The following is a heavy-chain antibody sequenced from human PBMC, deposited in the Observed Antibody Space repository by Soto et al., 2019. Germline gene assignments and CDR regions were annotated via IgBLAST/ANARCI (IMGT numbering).Heavy chain of an antibody. CDR1: GFTFSTYA. D-gene: IGHD2-15*01. J-gene: IGHJ6*02. CDR2: ISGSGGTT. CDR3: ARYCSPTSCTIGYGMDV. Sequence: EVQLLESGGGLVQPGGSLRLSCVASGFTFSTYAMSWVRQAPREGLKWVSTISGSGGTTYYAGSVKGRFTISRDNSKNTLYLQVNSLRAEDSAKYYCARYCSPTSCTIGYGMDVWGQGTTVTVSS. V-gene: IGHV3-23*01.